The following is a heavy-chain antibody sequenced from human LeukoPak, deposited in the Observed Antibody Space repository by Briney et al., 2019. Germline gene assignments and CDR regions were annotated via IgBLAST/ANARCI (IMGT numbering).Heavy chain of an antibody. V-gene: IGHV1-2*06. CDR1: GYTFTGYY. CDR2: INPDSGGT. Sequence: GASVKVSCKVPGYTFTGYYLHWLRQAPGQGLEWMGRINPDSGGTNYAQKFQGRVTMTRDTSINTAYMDLSSLRSDDTAVYYCARGPSGSDYWGQGTLVTVSS. D-gene: IGHD3-10*01. CDR3: ARGPSGSDY. J-gene: IGHJ4*02.